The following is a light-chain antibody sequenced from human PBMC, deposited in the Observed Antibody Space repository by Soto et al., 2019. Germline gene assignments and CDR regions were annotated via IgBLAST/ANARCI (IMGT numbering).Light chain of an antibody. CDR3: QSYDSRLSGHVV. CDR2: GDS. J-gene: IGLJ2*01. V-gene: IGLV1-40*01. Sequence: QSVLTQPPSVSGAPGQRVTISCTGGSSDIGADSDVHWYQQLPGTAPRLLIYGDSIRPSGVPARFSGSKSGSSASLAITGLQAEEEADYYCQSYDSRLSGHVVFGGGTKLTVL. CDR1: SSDIGADSD.